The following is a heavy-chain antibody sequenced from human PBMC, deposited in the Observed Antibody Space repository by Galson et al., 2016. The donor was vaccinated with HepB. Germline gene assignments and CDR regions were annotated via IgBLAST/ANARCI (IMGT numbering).Heavy chain of an antibody. CDR3: ARDRDTILSYYGMDV. J-gene: IGHJ6*02. V-gene: IGHV3-33*01. D-gene: IGHD3-9*01. CDR2: IWYDGSNK. Sequence: SLRLSCAASGFTFSSFGMYWVRQAPGKGLEWVAVIWYDGSNKYYADSVKGRFTISRDNSKNTLYLQMNSLRAEDTAVYYCARDRDTILSYYGMDVWGQGNPGHRL. CDR1: GFTFSSFG.